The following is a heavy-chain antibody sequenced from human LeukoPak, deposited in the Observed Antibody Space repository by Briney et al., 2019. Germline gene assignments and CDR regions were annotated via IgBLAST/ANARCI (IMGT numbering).Heavy chain of an antibody. CDR3: ATMSRGDLGCYYYYMDV. D-gene: IGHD3-3*01. V-gene: IGHV4-59*01. CDR2: IYYSGST. Sequence: SETLSLTCAVCCGSISSYYWSWIRQPPGKGLEWIVYIYYSGSTNYNPSLKSRVTISVDTSKNQFSPKLSSVTAADTAVYYCATMSRGDLGCYYYYMDVWGKRTTVTVSS. CDR1: CGSISSYY. J-gene: IGHJ6*03.